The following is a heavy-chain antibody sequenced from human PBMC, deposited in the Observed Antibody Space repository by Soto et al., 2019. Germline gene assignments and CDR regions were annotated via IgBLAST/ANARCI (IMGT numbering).Heavy chain of an antibody. D-gene: IGHD3-22*01. J-gene: IGHJ4*02. CDR3: AREGRDYDSSGHYFT. V-gene: IGHV1-69*13. CDR2: IIPIFGTA. Sequence: SVKVSCKASGGTFSSYAISWVRQAPGQGLEWMGGIIPIFGTANYAQKFQGRVTITADESTSTAYMELSSLRSEDTAVYYCAREGRDYDSSGHYFTWGQGTLVTVSS. CDR1: GGTFSSYA.